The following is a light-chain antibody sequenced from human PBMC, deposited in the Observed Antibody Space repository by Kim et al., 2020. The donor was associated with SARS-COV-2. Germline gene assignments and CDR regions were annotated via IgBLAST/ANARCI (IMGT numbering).Light chain of an antibody. V-gene: IGLV3-19*01. Sequence: SSELTQDSAVSVALGQTVRITCQGDSLRSYYATWYQQKPRQAPVLVIYGRNNRSSGIPDRFSGSTSGNTAPLTISGAQAEDEADFYCQSRNSGGNVVFGGGTQLTVL. J-gene: IGLJ2*01. CDR3: QSRNSGGNVV. CDR1: SLRSYY. CDR2: GRN.